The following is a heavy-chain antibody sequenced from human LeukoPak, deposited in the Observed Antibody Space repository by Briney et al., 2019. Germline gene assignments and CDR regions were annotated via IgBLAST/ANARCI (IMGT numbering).Heavy chain of an antibody. CDR1: GGSISSNNW. J-gene: IGHJ4*02. CDR2: IYHSGSP. D-gene: IGHD5-18*01. CDR3: ARERYSYGIYY. Sequence: SGTLSLTCAVSGGSISSNNWWGWVRQPPGKGLEWIGEIYHSGSPNYNPSLKSRVTISVDKSRNHFSLNLSSVTAADTAVYYCARERYSYGIYYWGQGTLVTVSS. V-gene: IGHV4-4*02.